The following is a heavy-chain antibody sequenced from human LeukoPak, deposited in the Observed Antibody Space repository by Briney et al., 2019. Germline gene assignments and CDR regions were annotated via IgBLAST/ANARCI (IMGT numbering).Heavy chain of an antibody. J-gene: IGHJ5*02. D-gene: IGHD3-22*01. Sequence: SETLSLTCTVSGGSSSSSYYWGWIRQPPGKGLEWIGSIYYSGSTYYNPSLKSRVTISVDTSKNQFSLKLSSVTAADTAVYYCARGDSINSWDYYDSSGYYSFDPWGQGTLVTVSS. CDR2: IYYSGST. CDR3: ARGDSINSWDYYDSSGYYSFDP. V-gene: IGHV4-39*01. CDR1: GGSSSSSYY.